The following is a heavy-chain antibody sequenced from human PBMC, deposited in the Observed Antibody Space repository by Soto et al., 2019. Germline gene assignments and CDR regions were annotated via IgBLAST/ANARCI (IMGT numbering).Heavy chain of an antibody. D-gene: IGHD1-7*01. J-gene: IGHJ4*02. CDR3: ATARGNYFFDS. CDR1: GGSISSGAYY. CDR2: IYCRGNI. V-gene: IGHV4-31*03. Sequence: VQLQESGPGLVKPSPTLSLTCTVSGGSISSGAYYWSWIRQHPGKGLEWIWYIYCRGNIYFNPALKSRLTNSVDTSKNQFALKLSSVAAADTAVYWCATARGNYFFDSWGQGTLVTVS.